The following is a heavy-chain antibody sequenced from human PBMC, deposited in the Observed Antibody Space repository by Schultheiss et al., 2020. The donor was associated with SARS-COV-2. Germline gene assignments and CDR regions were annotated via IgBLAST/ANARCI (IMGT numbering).Heavy chain of an antibody. D-gene: IGHD3-10*01. CDR1: GFTFNTYA. CDR2: ISDSGYST. J-gene: IGHJ6*03. V-gene: IGHV3-23*01. Sequence: GGSLRLSCAASGFTFNTYAMSWARQAPGKGLEWVSGISDSGYSTSYVDSVKGRFTISRDNSKNTLYLQMNSLRAEDTALYYCTRDWRFGASYMDVWGQGTTVTVSS. CDR3: TRDWRFGASYMDV.